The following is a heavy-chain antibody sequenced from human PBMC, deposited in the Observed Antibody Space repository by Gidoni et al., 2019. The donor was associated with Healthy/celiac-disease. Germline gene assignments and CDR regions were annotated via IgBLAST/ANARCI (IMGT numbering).Heavy chain of an antibody. CDR3: ARAAPAGY. J-gene: IGHJ4*02. CDR1: GFTFSRYS. V-gene: IGHV3-21*01. CDR2: ISSSSSYI. Sequence: EVQLVESGGGLVKPGGSLRLSCSASGFTFSRYSMNWVRQAPGKGLEWVSAISSSSSYIYYADSVKGRFTISRDNAKNSLYLQMNSLRAEDTAGYYCARAAPAGYWGQGTLVTVSS.